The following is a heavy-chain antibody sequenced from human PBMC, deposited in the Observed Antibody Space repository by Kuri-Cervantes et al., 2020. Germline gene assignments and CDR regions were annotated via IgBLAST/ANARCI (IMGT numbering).Heavy chain of an antibody. J-gene: IGHJ6*02. D-gene: IGHD2-15*01. CDR2: IWYDGSNK. V-gene: IGHV3-33*01. CDR1: GFTFSSYG. Sequence: GESLKISCAASGFTFSSYGMHWVRQAPGKGLEWVAVIWYDGSNKYYADSVKGRFTISRDNSKNTLYLQMNSLRAEDTAVYYCARGDNYYYYGMDVWGQGTTVTVSS. CDR3: ARGDNYYYYGMDV.